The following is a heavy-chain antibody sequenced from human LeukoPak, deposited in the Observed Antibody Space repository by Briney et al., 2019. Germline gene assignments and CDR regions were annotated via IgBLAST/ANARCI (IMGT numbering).Heavy chain of an antibody. Sequence: ASVKVSCKASGYTFTSYAMNWVRQAPGQGLEWMGWINTNTGNPTYAQGFTGRFVFSLDTSVSTAYLQISSLKAEDTALYHCARAKFKNYYDSSGYYLDAFDIWGQGTMVTVSS. D-gene: IGHD3-22*01. J-gene: IGHJ3*02. V-gene: IGHV7-4-1*02. CDR2: INTNTGNP. CDR1: GYTFTSYA. CDR3: ARAKFKNYYDSSGYYLDAFDI.